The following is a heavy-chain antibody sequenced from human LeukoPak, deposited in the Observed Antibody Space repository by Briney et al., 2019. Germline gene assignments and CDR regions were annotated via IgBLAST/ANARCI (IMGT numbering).Heavy chain of an antibody. CDR3: ARSGLRFLEWLLFIDY. CDR2: IYHSGST. CDR1: GYSISSGYY. D-gene: IGHD3-3*01. V-gene: IGHV4-38-2*01. Sequence: SETLSLTCAVSGYSISSGYYWGWIRQPPGKGLEWIGSIYHSGSTYYNPSLKSRVTISVDTSKNQFSLKLSSVTAADTAVYHCARSGLRFLEWLLFIDYWGQGTLVTVSS. J-gene: IGHJ4*02.